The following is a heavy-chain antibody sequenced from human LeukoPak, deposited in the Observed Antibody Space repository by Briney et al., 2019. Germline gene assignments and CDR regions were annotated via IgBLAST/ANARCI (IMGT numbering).Heavy chain of an antibody. Sequence: SETLSLTCTVSGGSISSSSYYWGCIRQPPGKGLECIGSIYYSGSTYYNPSLKSRVTISVDTSKHQFSLKLSSVTAADTAVYYCAREISSFYAFDYWGQGTLVTVSS. V-gene: IGHV4-39*07. CDR1: GGSISSSSYY. J-gene: IGHJ4*02. D-gene: IGHD3-16*01. CDR2: IYYSGST. CDR3: AREISSFYAFDY.